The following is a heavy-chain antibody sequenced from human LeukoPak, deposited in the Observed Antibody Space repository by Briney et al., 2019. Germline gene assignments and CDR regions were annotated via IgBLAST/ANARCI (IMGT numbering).Heavy chain of an antibody. V-gene: IGHV3-66*01. D-gene: IGHD6-13*01. J-gene: IGHJ4*02. Sequence: GGSLRLSCAASGFTVSSNYMSWVCQAPGKGLEWVSVIYSGGSTYYADSVKGRFTISRDNSKNTLYLQMNSLRAEDTAVYYCARESGYSSSWLDYWGQGTLVTVSS. CDR3: ARESGYSSSWLDY. CDR2: IYSGGST. CDR1: GFTVSSNY.